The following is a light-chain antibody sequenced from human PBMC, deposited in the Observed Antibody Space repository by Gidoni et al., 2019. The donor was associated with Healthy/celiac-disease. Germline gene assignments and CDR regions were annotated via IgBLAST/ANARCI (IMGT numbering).Light chain of an antibody. CDR2: DAS. J-gene: IGKJ1*01. CDR1: QSISSW. CDR3: QQYNSYRT. Sequence: DIQMTQSPSTRSASVGDRVTITCRASQSISSWLAWYQQKPGKAPKLLIYDASSVESGVPSRFSGSGSGTEFTLTISSLQPDDFATYYCQQYNSYRTFGQGTKVEIK. V-gene: IGKV1-5*01.